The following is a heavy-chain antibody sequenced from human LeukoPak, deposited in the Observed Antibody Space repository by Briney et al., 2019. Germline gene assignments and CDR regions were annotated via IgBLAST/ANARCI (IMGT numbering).Heavy chain of an antibody. CDR1: GFTFSSYS. J-gene: IGHJ4*02. CDR3: TRDPETLDY. Sequence: GGSLRLSCVASGFTFSSYSMNWVRQAPGKGLEWVSYIRSSSSPIYYADSVRGRFTISRDNAKNSLYLQMNSLRAEDTAVYYCTRDPETLDYWGQGTLVIVSS. V-gene: IGHV3-48*01. CDR2: IRSSSSPI.